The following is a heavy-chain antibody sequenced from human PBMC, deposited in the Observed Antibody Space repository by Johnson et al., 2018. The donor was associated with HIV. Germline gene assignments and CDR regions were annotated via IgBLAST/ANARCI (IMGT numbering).Heavy chain of an antibody. CDR1: GFTVSSNY. CDR3: VKDIGDGYNRWGVFDI. CDR2: IYSDGST. J-gene: IGHJ3*02. D-gene: IGHD5-24*01. V-gene: IGHV3-53*01. Sequence: VQLVESGGGLIQPGGSLRLSCAASGFTVSSNYMNWVRQAPGKGLEWVSVIYSDGSTYYADSVKGRFTISRENAKNSLYLQMNSLGAGDTAVYYCVKDIGDGYNRWGVFDIWGRGTRVTVSS.